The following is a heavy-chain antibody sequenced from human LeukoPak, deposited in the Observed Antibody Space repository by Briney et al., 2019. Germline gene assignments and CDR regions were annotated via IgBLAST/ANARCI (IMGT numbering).Heavy chain of an antibody. D-gene: IGHD2-21*02. J-gene: IGHJ4*02. V-gene: IGHV1-69*01. CDR1: GGTFSSYA. CDR2: IIPIFGTA. CDR3: AGDFAFRDDCGGDCYSPHYFDY. Sequence: SVKVSCKASGGTFSSYAISWVRQAPGQGLEWMGGIIPIFGTANYAQKFQGRVTITADESTSTAYMELSSLRSEDTAVYYCAGDFAFRDDCGGDCYSPHYFDYWGQGTLVTVSS.